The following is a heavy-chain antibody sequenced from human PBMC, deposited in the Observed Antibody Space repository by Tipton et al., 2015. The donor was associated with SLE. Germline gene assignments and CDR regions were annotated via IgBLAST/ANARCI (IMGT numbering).Heavy chain of an antibody. CDR3: ARLAGYCSGGSCSEYFQH. CDR1: GGSISSYY. CDR2: IYTSGST. J-gene: IGHJ1*01. Sequence: TLSLTCTVSGGSISSYYWSWIRQPPGKGLEWIGYIYTSGSTNYNPSLKSRVTISVDTSKNQFSLKLSSVTAADTAVYYCARLAGYCSGGSCSEYFQHWGQGTLVTVSS. D-gene: IGHD2-15*01. V-gene: IGHV4-4*08.